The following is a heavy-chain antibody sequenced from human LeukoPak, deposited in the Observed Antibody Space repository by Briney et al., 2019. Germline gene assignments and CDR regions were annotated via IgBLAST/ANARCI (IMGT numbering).Heavy chain of an antibody. CDR2: ISTAGDT. CDR3: ARDYSGENVFDI. Sequence: GGSLRLSCAASGFTFSTYGFHWLRQATGKGLEWVSTISTAGDTYYPGSVKGRLTISRENAKNSLYLQMNSLRAGDTAVYYCARDYSGENVFDIWGQGTTVTVSS. CDR1: GFTFSTYG. D-gene: IGHD3-16*01. V-gene: IGHV3-13*04. J-gene: IGHJ3*02.